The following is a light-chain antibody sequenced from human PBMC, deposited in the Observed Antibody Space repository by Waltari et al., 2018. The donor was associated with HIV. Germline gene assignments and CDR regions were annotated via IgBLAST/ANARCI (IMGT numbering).Light chain of an antibody. J-gene: IGLJ2*01. V-gene: IGLV1-44*01. CDR1: GSNIGTST. Sequence: QSVLTQPPSASGTPGQRVTISCSGAGSNIGTSTVNWYQHLPGTAPKLLIYSNSQRPSGVPDRISGSKSGTSASLAISGLQSEDEADYYCAAWDDSLNGVLFGGGTKLTVL. CDR2: SNS. CDR3: AAWDDSLNGVL.